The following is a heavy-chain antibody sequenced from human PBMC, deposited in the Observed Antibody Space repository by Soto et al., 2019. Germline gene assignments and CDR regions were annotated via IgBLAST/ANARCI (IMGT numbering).Heavy chain of an antibody. CDR3: ARAPSDYDILTGYYHYPYGMDV. J-gene: IGHJ6*02. V-gene: IGHV1-69*13. CDR2: IIPIFGTA. D-gene: IGHD3-9*01. CDR1: GCTFSSYA. Sequence: SVKVSCKASGCTFSSYAISWVRQARGQGLEWMGGIIPIFGTANYAQKFQGRVTITADEYTSTAYMELSSLRSEDTAVYYCARAPSDYDILTGYYHYPYGMDVWGQGTTVTVS.